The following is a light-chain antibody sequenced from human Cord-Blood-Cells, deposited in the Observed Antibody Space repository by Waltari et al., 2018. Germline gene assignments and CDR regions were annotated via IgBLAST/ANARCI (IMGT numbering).Light chain of an antibody. Sequence: EIVMTQSPATLSASPGERATHSCRASQSVSSNLAWYQQKPGQAPRLLIYGASTRATGIPARFSGGGSGTEFTLTISSLQSEDFAVYCCQQYNNWPRTFGQGTKVEIK. CDR2: GAS. V-gene: IGKV3-15*01. CDR1: QSVSSN. CDR3: QQYNNWPRT. J-gene: IGKJ1*01.